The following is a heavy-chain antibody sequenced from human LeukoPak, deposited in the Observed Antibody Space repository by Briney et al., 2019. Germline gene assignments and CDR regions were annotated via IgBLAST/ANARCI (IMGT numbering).Heavy chain of an antibody. J-gene: IGHJ4*02. CDR1: GFTFSSYS. Sequence: GGSLRLSCAASGFTFSSYSMNWVRQAPGKGLEWVSFISSSSTTIYYADSVKGRFTISRDNAKNTLYLQMNSLRAEDTAVYYCVRDRVGPDYWGQGTLVTVSS. CDR3: VRDRVGPDY. V-gene: IGHV3-48*04. D-gene: IGHD1-26*01. CDR2: ISSSSTTI.